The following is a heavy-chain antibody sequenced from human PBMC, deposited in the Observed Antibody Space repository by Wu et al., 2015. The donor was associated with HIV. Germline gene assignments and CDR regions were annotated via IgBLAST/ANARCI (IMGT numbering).Heavy chain of an antibody. V-gene: IGHV1-8*02. J-gene: IGHJ6*02. CDR2: MNPNSGNT. Sequence: QVHLVQSGAEVMSPGASVKVSCKTSGYTFSTYGISWVRQAPGQGLEWMGWMNPNSGNTGYAQNFQGRVTMTRDTSINRAYMELSNLKSEDMAVYYCARGRRAVAGHFYYGMDVWGQGTTVTVSS. CDR1: GYTFSTYG. CDR3: ARGRRAVAGHFYYGMDV. D-gene: IGHD6-19*01.